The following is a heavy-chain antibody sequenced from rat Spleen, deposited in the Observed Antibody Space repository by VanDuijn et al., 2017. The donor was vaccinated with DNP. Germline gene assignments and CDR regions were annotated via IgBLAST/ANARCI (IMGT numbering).Heavy chain of an antibody. CDR2: ISYNGGTP. D-gene: IGHD1-10*01. V-gene: IGHV5-7*01. CDR1: GFTFSDYY. J-gene: IGHJ2*01. CDR3: ARRNNYDY. Sequence: EVQLVESGGGLVQPGGSLKLSCAVSGFTFSDYYMAWVRQAPAKGLEWVATISYNGGTPYYRDSVKGRLTISRDNAKGILYLQMDSLRSEDTATYYCARRNNYDYWGQGVMVTVSS.